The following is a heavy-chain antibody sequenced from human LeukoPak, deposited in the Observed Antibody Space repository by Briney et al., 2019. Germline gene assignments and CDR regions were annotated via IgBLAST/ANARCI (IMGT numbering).Heavy chain of an antibody. Sequence: SETLSLTCTVSGGSISSYYWSWIRQPAGKGLEWIGRIYTSGSTNYNPSLKSRVTISVDTSKNQFSLKLSSVTAADTAVYYCARGWELPHRVVSGWFDPWGQGTLVTVSS. D-gene: IGHD1-26*01. CDR1: GGSISSYY. V-gene: IGHV4-4*07. CDR3: ARGWELPHRVVSGWFDP. CDR2: IYTSGST. J-gene: IGHJ5*02.